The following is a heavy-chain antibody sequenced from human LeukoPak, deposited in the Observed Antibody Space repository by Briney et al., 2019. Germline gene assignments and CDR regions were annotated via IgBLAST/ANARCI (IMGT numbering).Heavy chain of an antibody. CDR2: ISWNGGSI. Sequence: PGGSLRLSCAASGFRSNNAWMSWVRQAPGKGLEWVSGISWNGGSIGYADSVKGRFTISRDNAKNSLYLQMNSLRAEDTALYYCAKLLGLQDGSGSPISDWGQGTLVTVSS. J-gene: IGHJ4*02. V-gene: IGHV3-9*02. D-gene: IGHD3-10*01. CDR1: GFRSNNAW. CDR3: AKLLGLQDGSGSPISD.